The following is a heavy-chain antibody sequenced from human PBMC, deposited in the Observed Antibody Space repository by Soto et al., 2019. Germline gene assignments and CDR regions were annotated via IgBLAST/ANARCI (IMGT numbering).Heavy chain of an antibody. CDR1: GYTFTNSG. CDR2: ISTDNGNT. CDR3: SREVNFYGLDV. V-gene: IGHV1-18*01. J-gene: IGHJ6*02. Sequence: ASVKVSCKASGYTFTNSGINWVRQAPGQGLEWMGWISTDNGNTNYAQHLQGRVTMTRNTSISTAYMELSSLRSEDTAVYYCSREVNFYGLDVWGQGTTVTVSS.